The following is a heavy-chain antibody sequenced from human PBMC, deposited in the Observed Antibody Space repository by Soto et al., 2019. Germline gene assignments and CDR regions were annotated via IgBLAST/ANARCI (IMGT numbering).Heavy chain of an antibody. Sequence: EVQLLESGGGLVQPGGSLRLSCAASGFTFSSYAMSWVRQAPGKGLDWVSAIIGCGGGTYYADSLKGRFTICRDNSKNTRILQMNSLRAEDTAVYYRGKPMEGWGQGTTVTVSS. CDR2: IIGCGGGT. CDR1: GFTFSSYA. V-gene: IGHV3-23*01. J-gene: IGHJ6*02. CDR3: GKPMEG.